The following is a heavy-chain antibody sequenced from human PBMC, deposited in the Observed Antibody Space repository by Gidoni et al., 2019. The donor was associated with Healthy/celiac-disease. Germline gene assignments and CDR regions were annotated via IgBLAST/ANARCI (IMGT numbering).Heavy chain of an antibody. CDR1: GSPFSSYA. D-gene: IGHD6-19*01. CDR3: ARVRSQWLVQDAFDI. V-gene: IGHV3-30-3*01. J-gene: IGHJ3*02. CDR2: ISYDGSNK. Sequence: QVQLVESGGGVVRPGRSLRLSCSAPGSPFSSYAMHWVRQAPGKGLEWVAVISYDGSNKYYADSVKGRFTISRDNSKNTLYLQMNSLRAEDTAVYYCARVRSQWLVQDAFDIWGQGTMVTVSS.